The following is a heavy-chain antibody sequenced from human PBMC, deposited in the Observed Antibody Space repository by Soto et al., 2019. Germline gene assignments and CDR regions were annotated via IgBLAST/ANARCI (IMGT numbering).Heavy chain of an antibody. CDR2: INAGNGNT. V-gene: IGHV1-3*01. J-gene: IGHJ6*03. Sequence: ASVKVSCKASGYTFTSYAMHWVRQAPGQRLERMGWINAGNGNTKYSQKFQGRVTITRDTSASTAYMELSSLRSEDTAVYYCASGVVSNYYYYYYMDVWGKGTTVTVSS. CDR1: GYTFTSYA. CDR3: ASGVVSNYYYYYYMDV. D-gene: IGHD3-3*01.